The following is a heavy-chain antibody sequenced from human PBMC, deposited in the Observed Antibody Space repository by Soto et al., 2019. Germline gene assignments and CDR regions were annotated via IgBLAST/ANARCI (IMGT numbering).Heavy chain of an antibody. Sequence: SETLSLTCAVSGGSISSSGHYYGWIRQPPGKGLEWLGTVFSSGTTYYNPSFTTRLTMSVDTSRNEVSLKMTSMTAADTSVYYCAIAVGYCSATSCYPFGIWGQGSLVTVSS. D-gene: IGHD2-15*01. CDR3: AIAVGYCSATSCYPFGI. J-gene: IGHJ1*01. V-gene: IGHV4-39*01. CDR2: VFSSGTT. CDR1: GGSISSSGHY.